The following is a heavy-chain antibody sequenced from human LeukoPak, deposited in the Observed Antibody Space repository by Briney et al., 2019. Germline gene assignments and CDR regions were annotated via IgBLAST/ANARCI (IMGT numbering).Heavy chain of an antibody. CDR1: GYTFTSYG. D-gene: IGHD2-2*01. CDR3: ARGLGCSSTSCSVNWFDP. V-gene: IGHV1-18*01. CDR2: ISAYNGNT. J-gene: IGHJ5*02. Sequence: ASVKVSCKASGYTFTSYGISWVRQAPGQGLEWMGWISAYNGNTNYAQKLQGRVTMTTDTSTSTAYMELRSLRSDDTAVYYCARGLGCSSTSCSVNWFDPWGQGTLVTVSS.